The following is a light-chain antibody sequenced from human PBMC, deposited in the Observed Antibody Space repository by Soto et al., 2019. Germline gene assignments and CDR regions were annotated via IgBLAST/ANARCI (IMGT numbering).Light chain of an antibody. J-gene: IGKJ1*01. CDR2: GAS. V-gene: IGKV3-20*01. Sequence: EIVLTQSPGTLSLSPGERATLSCRASQSVSSSYLAWYPQKPGQAPRLLIYGASSRATGIPDRFSGSGSGRDFTLTISRLEPEDFAVYYCQQYGSSPKTFGQGTKVEIK. CDR3: QQYGSSPKT. CDR1: QSVSSSY.